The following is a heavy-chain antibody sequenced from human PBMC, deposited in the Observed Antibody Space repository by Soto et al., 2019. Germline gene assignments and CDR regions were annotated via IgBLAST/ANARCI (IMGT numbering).Heavy chain of an antibody. CDR2: IKEDGSEK. Sequence: GCSLRLSCVAAGFSFSNYWMTWVRQAPGKGLQWVANIKEDGSEKLYVDSVKGRFTVPRDNAENLLHLHMNSLRAEDTAVYYCARRMTAVTIIEYWGQGTLVTVSS. D-gene: IGHD4-17*01. CDR1: GFSFSNYW. V-gene: IGHV3-7*03. CDR3: ARRMTAVTIIEY. J-gene: IGHJ4*02.